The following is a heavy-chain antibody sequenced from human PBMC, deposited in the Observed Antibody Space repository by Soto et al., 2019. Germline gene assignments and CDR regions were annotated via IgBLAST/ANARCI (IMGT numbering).Heavy chain of an antibody. CDR1: GGSFTSYI. CDR2: LIPIQGTA. CDR3: EKHLVFVDLAYMDV. J-gene: IGHJ6*03. V-gene: IGHV1-69*08. Sequence: QVQLVQSGAEVKKPGSSVKVSCEASGGSFTSYIFTWVRQAPGQGLEWMGRLIPIQGTANYALKFQDRVTRSADTATNTASLELRSLRPEDTALYYCEKHLVFVDLAYMDVWGTGTTITVSS. D-gene: IGHD2-21*01.